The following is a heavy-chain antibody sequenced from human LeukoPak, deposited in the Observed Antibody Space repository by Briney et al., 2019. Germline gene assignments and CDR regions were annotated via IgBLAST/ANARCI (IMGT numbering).Heavy chain of an antibody. Sequence: PSETLSLTCAVSGCSISSGYYWGWIRQPPGKGLEWIGSIYHSGSTYYNPSLKSRVTISVDTSKNQFSLKLSSVTAADTAVYYCARLAYSSGCRWGQGTLVTVSS. CDR1: GCSISSGYY. D-gene: IGHD6-19*01. CDR3: ARLAYSSGCR. CDR2: IYHSGST. V-gene: IGHV4-38-2*01. J-gene: IGHJ4*02.